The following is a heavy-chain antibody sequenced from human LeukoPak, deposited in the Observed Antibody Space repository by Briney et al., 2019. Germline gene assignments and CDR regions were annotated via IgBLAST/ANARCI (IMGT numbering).Heavy chain of an antibody. Sequence: ASVKVSCKASGYTFTSYGISWARQAPGQGLEWMGWISAYNGNTNYAQKLQGRVTMTTDTSTSTAYMELRSLRSDDTAVYHCARDAGYQPNYYYYYGMDVWGQGTTVTVSS. CDR2: ISAYNGNT. CDR3: ARDAGYQPNYYYYYGMDV. J-gene: IGHJ6*02. V-gene: IGHV1-18*01. CDR1: GYTFTSYG. D-gene: IGHD2-15*01.